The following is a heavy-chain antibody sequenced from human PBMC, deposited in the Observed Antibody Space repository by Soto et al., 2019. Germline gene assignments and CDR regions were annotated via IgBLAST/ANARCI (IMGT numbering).Heavy chain of an antibody. V-gene: IGHV4-59*12. CDR1: GVSISSFH. CDR2: IHYTGST. Sequence: PSETLSLTCTVSGVSISSFHWSWIRQPPGKGLEWIGYIHYTGSTNYNPSLKSRVTISVDTSKNQFSLKLSSVTAADTAVYYCARRIVVVPAAMVANWFDPWGQGTLVTVSS. J-gene: IGHJ5*02. D-gene: IGHD2-2*01. CDR3: ARRIVVVPAAMVANWFDP.